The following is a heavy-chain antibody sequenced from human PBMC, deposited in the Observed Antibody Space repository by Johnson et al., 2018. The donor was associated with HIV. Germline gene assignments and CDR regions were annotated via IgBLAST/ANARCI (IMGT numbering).Heavy chain of an antibody. J-gene: IGHJ3*01. CDR2: ISYDGSNK. CDR1: GFTFSSYA. D-gene: IGHD3-3*01. CDR3: AKDKFMFLENPVDAFDV. V-gene: IGHV3-30-3*01. Sequence: QVQLVESGGGVVQPGRSLRLSCAASGFTFSSYAMHWVRQAPGRGLEWVAVISYDGSNKYYADSVKGRFTISRANAKNTLYLQMNSLRAEDTAVYYCAKDKFMFLENPVDAFDVWGQGTMVTFSS.